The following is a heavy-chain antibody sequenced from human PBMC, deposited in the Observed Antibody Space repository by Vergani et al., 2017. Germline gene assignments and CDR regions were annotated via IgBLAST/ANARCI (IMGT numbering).Heavy chain of an antibody. V-gene: IGHV3-23*01. Sequence: EVQLLESGGGLVQPGGSLRLSCAASGFTFSSYAMSWVRQAPGKGLKWVSAISGSGGSTYYADSVKGRFTISRDNSKNTLYLQMNSLRADDTAVYYCARGHVLRTYYDFWSGYYPPDAFDIWGQGTMVTVSS. J-gene: IGHJ3*02. CDR1: GFTFSSYA. CDR2: ISGSGGST. D-gene: IGHD3-3*01. CDR3: ARGHVLRTYYDFWSGYYPPDAFDI.